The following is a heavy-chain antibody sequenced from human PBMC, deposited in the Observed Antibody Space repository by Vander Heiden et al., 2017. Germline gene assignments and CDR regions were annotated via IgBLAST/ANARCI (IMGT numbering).Heavy chain of an antibody. J-gene: IGHJ3*02. V-gene: IGHV4-39*01. D-gene: IGHD3-22*01. CDR1: GGSISSSTYY. CDR2: IYYSGSA. CDR3: ARPGTGDTSVYYSTAFDI. Sequence: QLQLQESGPGLVKLSETLSLTCTVPGGSISSSTYYWGWIRQPPGKGLEWIGIIYYSGSAYYNPSLERRVTISVDTSMNQFSLRLSSVTAADTAVYYCARPGTGDTSVYYSTAFDIWGQGTMVTVSS.